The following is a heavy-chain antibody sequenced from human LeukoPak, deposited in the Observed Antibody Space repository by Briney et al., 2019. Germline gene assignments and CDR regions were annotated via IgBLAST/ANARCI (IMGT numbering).Heavy chain of an antibody. CDR2: MNPNSGNT. Sequence: GASVKVSCKASGYTFTSYDINWVRQATGQGLEWRGWMNPNSGNTGYAQKFQGRVTMTRNTSIGTAYMELSSLRSEDTAVYYCASLGYYDYIWGSYLYTKLDYWGQGTLVTVPS. J-gene: IGHJ4*02. V-gene: IGHV1-8*01. D-gene: IGHD3-16*02. CDR3: ASLGYYDYIWGSYLYTKLDY. CDR1: GYTFTSYD.